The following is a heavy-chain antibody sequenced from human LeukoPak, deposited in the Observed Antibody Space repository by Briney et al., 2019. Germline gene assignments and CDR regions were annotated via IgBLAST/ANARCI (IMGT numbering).Heavy chain of an antibody. Sequence: SETLSLTCTVPGYSISSGYYWGWIRQPPGKGLEWIGSIYHSGSTYYNPSLKSRVTISVDTSKNQFSLKLSSVTAADTAVYYCARALSYCSSTSCYNNWFDPWGQGTLVTVSS. CDR1: GYSISSGYY. D-gene: IGHD2-2*02. CDR3: ARALSYCSSTSCYNNWFDP. J-gene: IGHJ5*02. V-gene: IGHV4-38-2*02. CDR2: IYHSGST.